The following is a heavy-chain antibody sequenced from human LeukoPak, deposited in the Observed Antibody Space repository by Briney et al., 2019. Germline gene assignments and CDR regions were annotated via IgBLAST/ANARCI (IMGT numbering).Heavy chain of an antibody. V-gene: IGHV3-21*04. J-gene: IGHJ4*02. CDR2: ISSSSSYI. Sequence: PGGSLRLSCAASGFTFSSYSMNWVRQAPGKGLEWVSSISSSSSYIYYADSVKGRFTISRDNAKNSLYLQMNSLRAEDTAVYYCAKDSETGSSGWFDYWGQGTLVTVSS. D-gene: IGHD6-19*01. CDR1: GFTFSSYS. CDR3: AKDSETGSSGWFDY.